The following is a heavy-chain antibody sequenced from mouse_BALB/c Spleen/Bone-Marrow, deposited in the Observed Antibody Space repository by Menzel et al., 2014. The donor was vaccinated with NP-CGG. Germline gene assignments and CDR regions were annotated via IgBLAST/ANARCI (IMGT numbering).Heavy chain of an antibody. CDR2: ISSGGSYT. CDR3: ARVLRVYAMDY. J-gene: IGHJ4*01. Sequence: EVKLMESGGGLVKPGGSLKLSCAASGFAFSSYDMSWVRQTPEKRLEWVATISSGGSYTYYPDSVKGRFTISGDNARNTLYLQMSSLRSEDTALYYCARVLRVYAMDYWGQGTSVTVSS. D-gene: IGHD2-4*01. CDR1: GFAFSSYD. V-gene: IGHV5-9*02.